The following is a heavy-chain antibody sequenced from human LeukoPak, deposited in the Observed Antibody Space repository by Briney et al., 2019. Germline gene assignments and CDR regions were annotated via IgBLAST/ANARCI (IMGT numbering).Heavy chain of an antibody. CDR2: INPSGGST. D-gene: IGHD5-12*01. CDR3: AREGPDIVATIRLNWFDP. CDR1: GYTFTSYY. V-gene: IGHV1-46*01. J-gene: IGHJ5*02. Sequence: ASVKVSCKASGYTFTSYYMHWVRQAPGQGLEWMGIINPSGGSTSYAQKFQGRVTITADKSTTTAYMELSSLRSEDTAIYYCAREGPDIVATIRLNWFDPWGQGTLVTVSS.